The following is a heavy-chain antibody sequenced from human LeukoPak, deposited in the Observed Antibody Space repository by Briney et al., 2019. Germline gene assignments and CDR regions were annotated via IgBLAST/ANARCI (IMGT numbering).Heavy chain of an antibody. D-gene: IGHD2-15*01. CDR3: ARAGYCSGGSCYGSDY. Sequence: GRSLRLSCAASGFTFSSYGMHWVREAPGKGLGWGAGIWYDGSIQYYADSVKGRFTISRDNSKNTLYLQMDSLRAEDTAVYYCARAGYCSGGSCYGSDYWGQGTLVSVSS. CDR1: GFTFSSYG. V-gene: IGHV3-33*01. J-gene: IGHJ4*02. CDR2: IWYDGSIQ.